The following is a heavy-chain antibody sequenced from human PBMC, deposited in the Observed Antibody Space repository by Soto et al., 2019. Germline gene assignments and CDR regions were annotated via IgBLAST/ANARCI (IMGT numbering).Heavy chain of an antibody. CDR2: ISYDGSNK. V-gene: IGHV3-30-3*01. J-gene: IGHJ6*02. Sequence: QVQLVESGGGVVQPGRSLRLSCAASGFTFRNNAMDWVRQAPGKGLEWVAVISYDGSNKYIAESVKGRFTISRENSKNTLFLQMNSLSAEDTARYYCARGTTTSAFSAMDVWGQGTTVTVSS. D-gene: IGHD1-1*01. CDR3: ARGTTTSAFSAMDV. CDR1: GFTFRNNA.